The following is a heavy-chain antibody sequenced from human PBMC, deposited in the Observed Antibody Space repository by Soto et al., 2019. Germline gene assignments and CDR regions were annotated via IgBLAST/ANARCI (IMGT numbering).Heavy chain of an antibody. Sequence: EVQLVESGGGLVQPGGSLTLSCAASGFTFSNCWMSWVRQVPGKGLEGVANINQDERVKDYVDSVKGRFTISRDTAKNSLYLQMNSLRAEDTAVYYCVRDLPAAMGDFWGQGTLVSVSS. CDR3: VRDLPAAMGDF. CDR2: INQDERVK. D-gene: IGHD5-18*01. V-gene: IGHV3-7*04. CDR1: GFTFSNCW. J-gene: IGHJ4*02.